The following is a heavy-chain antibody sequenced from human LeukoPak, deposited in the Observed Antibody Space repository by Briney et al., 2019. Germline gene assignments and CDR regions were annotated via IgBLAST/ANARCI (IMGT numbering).Heavy chain of an antibody. D-gene: IGHD6-19*01. CDR2: SIAPNGDT. J-gene: IGHJ5*02. Sequence: ASVKVSCKASGYTFSNYAIHWVRQAPGQRLEWLGCSIAPNGDTQYSQAFQNRVTMTRDRSGSSGYMELSSLRSEDTAVYYCARDLVLDSSGWYLTNWFDPWGQGTLVTVS. CDR1: GYTFSNYA. V-gene: IGHV1-3*02. CDR3: ARDLVLDSSGWYLTNWFDP.